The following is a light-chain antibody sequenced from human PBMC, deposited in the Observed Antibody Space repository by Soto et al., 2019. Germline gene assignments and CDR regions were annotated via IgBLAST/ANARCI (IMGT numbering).Light chain of an antibody. Sequence: EMVLTQSPATLSVSPGERATLSCRASQSLSNNLAWCQQKPGQAPRLLIYGASTRATGIPARFSGSGSGTDFTLTISSLQSEDFAVYHCQHRGTFGQGTKVEIK. CDR3: QHRGT. CDR2: GAS. V-gene: IGKV3-15*01. J-gene: IGKJ1*01. CDR1: QSLSNN.